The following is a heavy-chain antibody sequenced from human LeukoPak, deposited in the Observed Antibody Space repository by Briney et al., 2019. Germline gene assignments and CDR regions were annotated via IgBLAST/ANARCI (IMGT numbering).Heavy chain of an antibody. J-gene: IGHJ3*02. Sequence: ASVKVSCKASGYTFTSYAMNWVRQAPGQGLEWMGWINTNTGNPTYAQGFTGRFVFSLDTSVSTAYLQISSLKAEDTAVYYCARDGSGSYPSNDAFDIWGQGTMVTVSS. CDR3: ARDGSGSYPSNDAFDI. CDR1: GYTFTSYA. V-gene: IGHV7-4-1*02. D-gene: IGHD1-26*01. CDR2: INTNTGNP.